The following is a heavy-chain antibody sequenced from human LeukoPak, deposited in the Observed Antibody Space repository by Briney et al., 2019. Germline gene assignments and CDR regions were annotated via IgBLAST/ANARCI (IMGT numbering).Heavy chain of an antibody. V-gene: IGHV3-23*01. CDR2: ISGSGGST. J-gene: IGHJ6*03. D-gene: IGHD1-26*01. CDR1: AFTFSIYA. Sequence: GGSLRLSCAASAFTFSIYAMSWVRQAPGKGLGWVSTISGSGGSTHYADSVKGRFTISRDNAKNSLYLQMNSLRAEDTAVYYCARVDTPPWASYYYYYMDVWGKGTTVTVSS. CDR3: ARVDTPPWASYYYYYMDV.